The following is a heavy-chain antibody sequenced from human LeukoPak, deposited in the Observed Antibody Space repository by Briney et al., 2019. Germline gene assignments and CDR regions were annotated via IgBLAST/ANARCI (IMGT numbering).Heavy chain of an antibody. CDR3: GRNGPRSGYDLGHFDY. V-gene: IGHV4-4*07. Sequence: SETLSLTCTVSGGSISSYYWSWIRQPAGKGLEWIGRIYTSGSTNYNPSLKSRVTMSVDMSKNQFSLKLSSVTAADTAVYYCGRNGPRSGYDLGHFDYLGQGTLVTASS. D-gene: IGHD5-12*01. CDR1: GGSISSYY. CDR2: IYTSGST. J-gene: IGHJ4*02.